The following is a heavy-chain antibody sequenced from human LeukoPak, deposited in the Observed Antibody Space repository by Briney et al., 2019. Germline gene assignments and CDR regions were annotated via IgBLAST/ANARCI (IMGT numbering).Heavy chain of an antibody. D-gene: IGHD6-19*01. J-gene: IGHJ4*02. Sequence: PSETLSLTCTVSGDSISSGHNYWSWIRQPPGKGLEWIGDISDSGSTNYNPSLKSRVTISVDTSKNQFSLRLSSVTAADTAVYYCARHGSGWSLDYWGQGTLVTVSS. CDR2: ISDSGST. CDR3: ARHGSGWSLDY. V-gene: IGHV4-61*01. CDR1: GDSISSGHNY.